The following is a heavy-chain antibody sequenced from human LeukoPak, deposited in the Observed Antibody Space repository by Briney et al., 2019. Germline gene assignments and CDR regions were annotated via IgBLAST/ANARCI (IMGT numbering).Heavy chain of an antibody. D-gene: IGHD3-3*01. V-gene: IGHV3-23*01. CDR2: VSGGGGST. CDR3: AQGYDFWSGSEYFQH. J-gene: IGHJ1*01. CDR1: GFTLSSYA. Sequence: GRSLRLSCAASGFTLSSYAMSWVRQAPGKGLEWVSIVSGGGGSTYYADSVKGRFTISTDNSRNTVSLEMNSLRAEDTALYYCAQGYDFWSGSEYFQHWGQGTLVTVSS.